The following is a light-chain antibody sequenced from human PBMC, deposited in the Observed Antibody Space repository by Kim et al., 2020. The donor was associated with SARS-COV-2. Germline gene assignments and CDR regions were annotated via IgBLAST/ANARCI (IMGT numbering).Light chain of an antibody. J-gene: IGKJ1*01. V-gene: IGKV2-30*01. CDR1: ESLEYSDGNTY. CDR3: QQYGTSLRT. Sequence: DVVLTQSPLSLSVTLGQPASISCRSSESLEYSDGNTYFNWFQQRPGQSPRRLIYMVSNRDSGVPDRFSGSGSGTDFTLTISRLESEDLAVYYCQQYGTSLRTFGQGTKVDIK. CDR2: MVS.